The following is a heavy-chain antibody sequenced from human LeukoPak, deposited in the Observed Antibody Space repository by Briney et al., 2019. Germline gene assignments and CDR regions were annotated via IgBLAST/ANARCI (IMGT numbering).Heavy chain of an antibody. CDR2: INTNTGNP. D-gene: IGHD3-22*01. CDR3: AREGYYDSSGYPAPGYYGMDV. J-gene: IGHJ6*02. Sequence: ASVKVSCKASGYTFATCDINWVRQAPGQGLEWMGWINTNTGNPTYAQGFTGRFVFSLDTSVSTAYLQISSLKAEDTAVYYCAREGYYDSSGYPAPGYYGMDVWGQGTTVTVSS. CDR1: GYTFATCD. V-gene: IGHV7-4-1*02.